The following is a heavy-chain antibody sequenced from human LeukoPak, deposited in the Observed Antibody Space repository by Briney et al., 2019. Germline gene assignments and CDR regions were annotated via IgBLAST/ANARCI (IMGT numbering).Heavy chain of an antibody. CDR2: ISSSGSNI. CDR3: ARRRDYFDY. CDR1: GFTLSDYY. Sequence: KPGGSLRLSCAASGFTLSDYYMSWIRQAPGKGLEWISYISSSGSNIYYADSVKGRFTMSRDNAKGSLYLQMNSLRAEDTAIYYCARRRDYFDYWGQGTLVTVS. V-gene: IGHV3-11*01. J-gene: IGHJ4*02.